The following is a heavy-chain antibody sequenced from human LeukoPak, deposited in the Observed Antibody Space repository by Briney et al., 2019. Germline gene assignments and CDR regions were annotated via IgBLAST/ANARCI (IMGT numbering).Heavy chain of an antibody. Sequence: SETLSPTCAVYGGSFSGYYWSWIRQPPGKGLEWIGEINHSGSTNYNPSLKSRVTISVDTSKNQFSLQLNSVTPEDTAVYYCARDRGGQLALYYFDYWGQGTLVTVSS. J-gene: IGHJ4*02. V-gene: IGHV4-34*01. CDR2: INHSGST. CDR3: ARDRGGQLALYYFDY. CDR1: GGSFSGYY. D-gene: IGHD6-6*01.